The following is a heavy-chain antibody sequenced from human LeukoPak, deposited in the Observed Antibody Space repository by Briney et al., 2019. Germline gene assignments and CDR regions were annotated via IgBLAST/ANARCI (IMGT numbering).Heavy chain of an antibody. Sequence: ASVKVSCKASGYTFTSYDINWVRQATGQGLEWMGWMNPNSSNTGYAQKFQGRVTMTRNTSISTAYMELSSLRSEDTAVYYCARARQRWLVRSYYFDYWGQGTLVTVSS. J-gene: IGHJ4*02. V-gene: IGHV1-8*01. CDR3: ARARQRWLVRSYYFDY. CDR2: MNPNSSNT. CDR1: GYTFTSYD. D-gene: IGHD6-19*01.